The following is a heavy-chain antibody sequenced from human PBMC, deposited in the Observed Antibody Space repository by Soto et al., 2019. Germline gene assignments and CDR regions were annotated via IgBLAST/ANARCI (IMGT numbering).Heavy chain of an antibody. CDR3: ARDYPYSRGSWELVFDP. CDR1: GYTFTSYG. D-gene: IGHD6-19*01. V-gene: IGHV1-18*01. Sequence: GASVKVSCKASGYTFTSYGIIWVRQAPGQGLEWMGWISDYNGNTNYAQKLQGRVTMTTDTSTSTAYMELRSLRSDDTAVYYCARDYPYSRGSWELVFDPWGQGTLVTVSS. CDR2: ISDYNGNT. J-gene: IGHJ5*02.